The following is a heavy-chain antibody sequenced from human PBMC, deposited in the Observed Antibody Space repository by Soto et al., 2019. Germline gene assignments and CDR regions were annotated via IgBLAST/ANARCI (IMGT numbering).Heavy chain of an antibody. CDR3: ARDPRYYYDSSGYYYYYYYGMDV. CDR1: GDSVSSNSAA. CDR2: TYYRSKWYN. D-gene: IGHD3-22*01. J-gene: IGHJ6*02. Sequence: SQTLSLICAISGDSVSSNSAAWNWIRQSPSRGLEWLGRTYYRSKWYNDYAVSVKSRITINPDTSKNQFSLQLNSVTPEDTAVYYCARDPRYYYDSSGYYYYYYYGMDVWGQGTTVTVSS. V-gene: IGHV6-1*01.